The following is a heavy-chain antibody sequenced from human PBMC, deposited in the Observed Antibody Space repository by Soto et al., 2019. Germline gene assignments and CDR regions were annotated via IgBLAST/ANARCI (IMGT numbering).Heavy chain of an antibody. V-gene: IGHV3-21*01. Sequence: WGSLRLSCAASGFSFRTYSMNWIRQAPGKGLQWVSSISRDGTYTYFADSVAGRFTISRDNAKNSLFLQMSSLRAEDTAVYYCAVRGSHAFDIWGQGTMVTVSS. J-gene: IGHJ3*02. CDR1: GFSFRTYS. D-gene: IGHD5-12*01. CDR3: AVRGSHAFDI. CDR2: ISRDGTYT.